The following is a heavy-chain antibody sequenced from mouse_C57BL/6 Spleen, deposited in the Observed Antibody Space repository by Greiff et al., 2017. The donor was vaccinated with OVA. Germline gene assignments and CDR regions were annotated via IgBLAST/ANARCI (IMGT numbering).Heavy chain of an antibody. D-gene: IGHD1-1*01. V-gene: IGHV5-15*04. J-gene: IGHJ4*01. CDR2: ISNLAYSI. Sequence: EVMLVESGGGLVQPGGSLKLSCAASGFTFSDYGMAWVRQAPRKGPEWVAFISNLAYSIYYADTVTGRFTISRENAKNTLYLEMSSLRSEDTAMYYCARRDGSSPGAMDYWGQGTSVTVSS. CDR3: ARRDGSSPGAMDY. CDR1: GFTFSDYG.